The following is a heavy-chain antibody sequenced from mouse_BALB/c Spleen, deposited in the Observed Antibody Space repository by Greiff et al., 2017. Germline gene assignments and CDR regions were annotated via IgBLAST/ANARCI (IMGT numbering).Heavy chain of an antibody. J-gene: IGHJ3*01. CDR3: AREAYYYGSSSFAY. V-gene: IGHV1-14*01. Sequence: EVQLQQSGPELVKPGASVKMSCKASGYTFTSYVMHWVKQKPGQGLEWIGYINPYNDGTKYNEKFKGKATLTSDKSSSTAYMELSSLTSEDSAVYYCAREAYYYGSSSFAYWGQGTLVTVSA. D-gene: IGHD1-1*01. CDR1: GYTFTSYV. CDR2: INPYNDGT.